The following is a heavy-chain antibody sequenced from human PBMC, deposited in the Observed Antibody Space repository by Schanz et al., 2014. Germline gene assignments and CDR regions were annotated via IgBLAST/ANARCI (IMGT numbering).Heavy chain of an antibody. CDR2: IGVDGTTT. Sequence: EVQLLESGGGLVQPGGSLRLSCAASGFTFSGYAMSWVRQAPGRGLEWVSVIGVDGTTTYYADSVKGRFTISRDNSKNSLYLQMNSLRAEDTAVYYCAKGRFGELSAFDIWGQGTMVTVSS. CDR1: GFTFSGYA. V-gene: IGHV3-23*01. D-gene: IGHD3-10*01. CDR3: AKGRFGELSAFDI. J-gene: IGHJ3*02.